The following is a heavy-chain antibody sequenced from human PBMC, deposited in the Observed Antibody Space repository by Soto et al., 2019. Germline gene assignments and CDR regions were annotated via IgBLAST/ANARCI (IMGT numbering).Heavy chain of an antibody. CDR1: GFTVSSNY. V-gene: IGHV3-53*01. CDR2: IYSGGST. Sequence: GGSLRLSCAASGFTVSSNYMSWVRQAPGKGLEWVSVIYSGGSTYYADSVKGRFTISRDNSKNTLYLQMNSLRAEDTAVYYCARDGVTVTTQTGDYYYGMDVWGQGTTVTVSS. CDR3: ARDGVTVTTQTGDYYYGMDV. D-gene: IGHD4-17*01. J-gene: IGHJ6*02.